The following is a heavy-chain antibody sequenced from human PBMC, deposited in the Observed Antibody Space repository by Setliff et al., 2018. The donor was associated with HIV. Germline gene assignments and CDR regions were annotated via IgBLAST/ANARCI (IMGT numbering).Heavy chain of an antibody. CDR2: MNHSGNT. CDR1: GGSISSGICW. CDR3: FLEVPLMMGTTPPL. D-gene: IGHD1-7*01. J-gene: IGHJ4*02. V-gene: IGHV4-39*07. Sequence: SETLSLTCTVSGGSISSGICWWSWIRQPPGKGLEWIGEMNHSGNTTYNPSLKSRVTISVDTTKNQFSLKLNTVTAADTATYYCFLEVPLMMGTTPPLWGQGTLVTVSS.